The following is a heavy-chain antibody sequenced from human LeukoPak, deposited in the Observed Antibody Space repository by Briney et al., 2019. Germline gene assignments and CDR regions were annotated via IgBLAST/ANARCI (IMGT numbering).Heavy chain of an antibody. CDR2: INPNSCGR. CDR1: GSTFTVCY. J-gene: IGHJ4*02. Sequence: ASVTLSFNGSGSTFTVCYMHWVRHAPGQGPGWMGWINPNSCGRNYAQKFQGWVTMTRDTSISPAYMELSRLRSDDTAVYYCARAVYYYYGPGSYFDYWGQGTLVTVSS. D-gene: IGHD3-10*01. V-gene: IGHV1-2*04. CDR3: ARAVYYYYGPGSYFDY.